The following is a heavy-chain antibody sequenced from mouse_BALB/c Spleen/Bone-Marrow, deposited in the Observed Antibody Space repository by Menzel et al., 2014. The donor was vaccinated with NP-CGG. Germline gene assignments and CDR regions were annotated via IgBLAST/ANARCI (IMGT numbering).Heavy chain of an antibody. J-gene: IGHJ3*01. D-gene: IGHD1-1*01. Sequence: VQLKESGPELVKPGASMKISCKASGYSFAGHTMNWVKQSHGKNLEWIGLINPYNGGSSYNQKFKGKATLTVDKSSSTAYMELLSLTSEDSAVYYCAREGYGSSYGFAYWGQGTLVTVSA. CDR2: INPYNGGS. CDR1: GYSFAGHT. V-gene: IGHV1-31*01. CDR3: AREGYGSSYGFAY.